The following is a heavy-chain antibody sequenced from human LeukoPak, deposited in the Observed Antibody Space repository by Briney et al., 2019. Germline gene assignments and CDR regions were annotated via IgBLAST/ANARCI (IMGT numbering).Heavy chain of an antibody. Sequence: PSQTLSLTCTVSGGSISSGSYYWSWLRQPAGKGLEWIGRIYTSGSTNYNPSLKSRVTISVDTSKSQFSVKLSSVTAGDTAVYYCARVTGYVMEDYFDYWGEGTLVTVSS. CDR1: GGSISSGSYY. CDR2: IYTSGST. D-gene: IGHD6-13*01. CDR3: ARVTGYVMEDYFDY. J-gene: IGHJ4*02. V-gene: IGHV4-61*02.